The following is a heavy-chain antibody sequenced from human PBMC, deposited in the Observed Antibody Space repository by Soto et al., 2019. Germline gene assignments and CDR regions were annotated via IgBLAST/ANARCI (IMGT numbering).Heavy chain of an antibody. CDR3: GAGIWSGYYSNYYYYMDV. Sequence: GASVKVSCKVSGYTLTDLSMHWVRQAPAKGLEWMGGFDPEDGETIYAQKFQGRVTMTEDTSTDTAYMELSSLRSEDTAVYYCGAGIWSGYYSNYYYYMDVWGKGTTVTVFS. J-gene: IGHJ6*03. CDR2: FDPEDGET. D-gene: IGHD3-3*01. CDR1: GYTLTDLS. V-gene: IGHV1-24*01.